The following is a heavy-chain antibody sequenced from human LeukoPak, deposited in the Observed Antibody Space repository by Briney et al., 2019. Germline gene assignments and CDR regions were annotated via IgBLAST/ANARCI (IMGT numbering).Heavy chain of an antibody. CDR2: IYSGGST. CDR3: ARAYSSGSFYYYYYMDV. D-gene: IGHD6-19*01. V-gene: IGHV3-53*01. J-gene: IGHJ6*03. CDR1: GFSFSTTW. Sequence: GGSLRLSCAASGFSFSTTWMSWVRQAPGKGLEWVSVIYSGGSTYYADSVKGRFTISRDNSKNTLYLQMNSLRAEDTAVYYCARAYSSGSFYYYYYMDVWGKGTTVTISS.